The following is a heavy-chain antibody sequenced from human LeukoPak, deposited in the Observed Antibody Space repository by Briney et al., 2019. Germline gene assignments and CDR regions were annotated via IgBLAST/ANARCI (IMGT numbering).Heavy chain of an antibody. CDR3: TRDGIRYSLAY. CDR1: GFTFGDYD. V-gene: IGHV3-49*04. J-gene: IGHJ4*02. Sequence: GGSLRLSCTTSGFTFGDYDMTWVRQSPGKGLEWVGFITSKAYGGTTEYAASVKGRFTISRDASKSIACLQMNSLKAADTAVYYCTRDGIRYSLAYWGQGTLVTVSS. D-gene: IGHD4-11*01. CDR2: ITSKAYGGTT.